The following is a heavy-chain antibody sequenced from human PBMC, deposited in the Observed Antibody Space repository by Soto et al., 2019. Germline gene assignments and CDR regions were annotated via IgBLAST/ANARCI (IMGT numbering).Heavy chain of an antibody. D-gene: IGHD7-27*01. J-gene: IGHJ4*02. CDR3: AATRGWGLTLGN. Sequence: QVQLQESGPGLVKPSETLSLTCTVSGGSVSSGSYYWSWIRQPPGKGLEWIGYIYYSGSTNYNPSLKSRVTIAAATSKSQFCLKLSSVTAADTAVYYCAATRGWGLTLGNWGQGTLVTVSS. V-gene: IGHV4-61*01. CDR1: GGSVSSGSYY. CDR2: IYYSGST.